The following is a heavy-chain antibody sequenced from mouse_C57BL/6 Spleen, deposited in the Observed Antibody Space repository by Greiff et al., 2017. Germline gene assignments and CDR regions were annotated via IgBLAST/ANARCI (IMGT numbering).Heavy chain of an antibody. V-gene: IGHV1-64*01. CDR1: GYTFTSYW. CDR3: ARPIYDGYYPFAY. J-gene: IGHJ3*01. D-gene: IGHD2-3*01. CDR2: IHPNSGST. Sequence: QVQLQQPGAELVKPGASVKLSCKASGYTFTSYWMHWVKQRPGQGLEWIGMIHPNSGSTNYNEKFKSKATLTVDKSSRTAYMQLSSLTSEDSAVYDCARPIYDGYYPFAYWGQGTLVAVSA.